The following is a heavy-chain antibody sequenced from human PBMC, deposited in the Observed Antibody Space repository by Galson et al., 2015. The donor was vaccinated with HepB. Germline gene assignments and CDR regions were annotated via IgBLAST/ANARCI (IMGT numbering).Heavy chain of an antibody. CDR1: GFVFSDGW. J-gene: IGHJ4*02. CDR3: THSGYNYEAH. V-gene: IGHV3-15*01. D-gene: IGHD5-18*01. Sequence: SLRLSCAASGFVFSDGWMSWVRQAPGKGLEWVGRIKSKGGGGASDYAAPAKGRFTISRDDSKNTVDLQMSSLKTEDTAVYYCTHSGYNYEAHWGQGTLVTVSS. CDR2: IKSKGGGGAS.